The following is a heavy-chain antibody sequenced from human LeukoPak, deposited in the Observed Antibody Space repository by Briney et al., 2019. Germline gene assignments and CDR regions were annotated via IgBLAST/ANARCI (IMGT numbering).Heavy chain of an antibody. Sequence: PGGSLRLSCAASGFTFSSYWMSWVRQAPGKGLEWVANIKQDGSEKCYVDSVKGRFTISRDNAKNSLYLQMDSLRAEDTAVYYCARDKNTYYYGSGSYYNADWGQGTLVTVSS. J-gene: IGHJ4*02. CDR2: IKQDGSEK. D-gene: IGHD3-10*01. V-gene: IGHV3-7*01. CDR1: GFTFSSYW. CDR3: ARDKNTYYYGSGSYYNAD.